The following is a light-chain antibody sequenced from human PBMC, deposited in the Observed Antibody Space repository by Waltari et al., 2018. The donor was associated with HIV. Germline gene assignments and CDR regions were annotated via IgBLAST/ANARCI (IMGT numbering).Light chain of an antibody. CDR2: EAS. V-gene: IGKV3-15*01. J-gene: IGKJ1*01. CDR3: QQYNNWPRT. CDR1: QSISSN. Sequence: EVVMTQSPGTLSVSPGERATLSCRASQSISSNLAWYQQKPGQAPRRLLYEASTGATGVPARFIGSGVGTDFTLIITSLQFEDVAVYYCQQYNNWPRTFGQGTKVEF.